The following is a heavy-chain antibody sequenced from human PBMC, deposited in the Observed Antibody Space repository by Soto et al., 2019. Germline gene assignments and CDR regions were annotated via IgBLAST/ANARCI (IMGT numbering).Heavy chain of an antibody. CDR3: ARHERYCSGGSCQGYYFDY. CDR2: IYPGDSDT. CDR1: GYSLTSYW. V-gene: IGHV5-51*01. J-gene: IGHJ4*02. Sequence: GESLKISCKGSGYSLTSYWIGWVRQMPGKGLEWMGIIYPGDSDTRYGPSFQGQVTISADKSISTAYLQWSSLKASDTAMYYCARHERYCSGGSCQGYYFDYWGQGTLVTVSS. D-gene: IGHD2-15*01.